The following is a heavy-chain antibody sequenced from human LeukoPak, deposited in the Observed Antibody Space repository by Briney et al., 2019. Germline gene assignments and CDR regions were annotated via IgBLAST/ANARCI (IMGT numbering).Heavy chain of an antibody. D-gene: IGHD3-16*01. V-gene: IGHV3-30*18. J-gene: IGHJ4*02. CDR2: ISYDGSNK. CDR1: GFTFSSYG. Sequence: GGSLRLSCAASGFTFSSYGMHWVRQAPGKGLEWVAVISYDGSNKYYADSVKGRFTISRDNSKNTLYLQMNSLRAEDTAVYYCAKGAGRDYIWGTSGHRGILDDWGRGTLVTVSS. CDR3: AKGAGRDYIWGTSGHRGILDD.